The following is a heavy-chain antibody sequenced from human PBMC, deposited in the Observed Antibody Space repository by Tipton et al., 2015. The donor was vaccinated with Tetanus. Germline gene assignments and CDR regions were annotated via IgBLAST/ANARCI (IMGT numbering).Heavy chain of an antibody. CDR2: IHPSGSA. CDR1: GGSISGSEYY. D-gene: IGHD5-24*01. CDR3: ARGEDTYKSGNY. V-gene: IGHV4-39*07. J-gene: IGHJ4*02. Sequence: TLSLTCTVSGGSISGSEYYWTWIRQPPGQGLEWIGEIHPSGSANSNPSLNSRVTISVDTSKNQFSLRLTSVTAADTAVYYCARGEDTYKSGNYWGQGTLVTVSS.